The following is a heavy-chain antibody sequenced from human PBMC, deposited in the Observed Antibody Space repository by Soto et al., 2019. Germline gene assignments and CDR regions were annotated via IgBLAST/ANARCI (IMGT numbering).Heavy chain of an antibody. CDR2: IYWDDDK. CDR1: GFSLSTSGVG. D-gene: IGHD3-22*01. V-gene: IGHV2-5*02. Sequence: QITLKESGPTLVKPTQTLTLTCTFSGFSLSTSGVGVGWIRQPPVKALEWLALIYWDDDKRYSPSLKSRLTITKDPSKNQVVLTMTNMDPVDTATYYCAHRRQFRYDSRVVFDYWGQGTLVTVSS. J-gene: IGHJ4*02. CDR3: AHRRQFRYDSRVVFDY.